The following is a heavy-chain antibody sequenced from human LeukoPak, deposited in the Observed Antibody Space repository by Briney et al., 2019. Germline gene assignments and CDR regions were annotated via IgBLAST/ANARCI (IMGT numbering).Heavy chain of an antibody. CDR1: GFTFSSYS. J-gene: IGHJ5*02. CDR3: ARDQGGVVVPAAITLTWFDP. V-gene: IGHV3-21*01. CDR2: ISSSSSYI. D-gene: IGHD2-2*01. Sequence: GGSLRLSCAASGFTFSSYSMNWVRQAPGKGLEWVSSISSSSSYIYYADSVKGRFTISRDNAKNSLYLQMNSLRAEDTAVYYCARDQGGVVVPAAITLTWFDPWGQGTLVTVSS.